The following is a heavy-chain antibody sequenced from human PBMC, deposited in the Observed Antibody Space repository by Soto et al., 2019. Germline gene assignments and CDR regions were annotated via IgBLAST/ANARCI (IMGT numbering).Heavy chain of an antibody. V-gene: IGHV1-3*01. J-gene: IGHJ6*03. CDR1: GYTFTSYA. CDR3: ARAGTMVRGVNYYYYMDV. D-gene: IGHD3-10*01. CDR2: INAGNGNT. Sequence: QVQLVQSGAEVKKPGASVKVSCKASGYTFTSYAIHWVRQAPGQRLEWMGWINAGNGNTKYSQKFQGRVTITRDTSASTAYMELSSLRSEDTAVYYCARAGTMVRGVNYYYYMDVWGKGTTVTVSS.